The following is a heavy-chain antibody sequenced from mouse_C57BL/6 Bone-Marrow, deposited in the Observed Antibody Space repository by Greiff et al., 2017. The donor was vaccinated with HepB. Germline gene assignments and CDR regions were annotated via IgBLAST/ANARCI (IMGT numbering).Heavy chain of an antibody. CDR3: ARNTMVTNFDY. J-gene: IGHJ2*01. Sequence: EVKLVESGPGLVKPSQSLSLTCSVTGYSITSGYYWNWIRQFPGNKLEWMGYISYDGSNNYNPSLKNRISITRDTSKNQFFLKLNSVTTEDTATYYCARNTMVTNFDYWGQGTTLTVSS. CDR2: ISYDGSN. CDR1: GYSITSGYY. V-gene: IGHV3-6*01. D-gene: IGHD2-2*01.